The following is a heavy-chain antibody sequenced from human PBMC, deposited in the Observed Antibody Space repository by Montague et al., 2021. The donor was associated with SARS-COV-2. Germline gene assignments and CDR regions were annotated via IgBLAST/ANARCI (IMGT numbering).Heavy chain of an antibody. Sequence: SETLSLTCTRLVASITGVDRRSIRLHSRNSLESFADIYLRGNTKYNPSLKSRVSISADTSRNQFSLRLSSVTAADTAVYYCAREYRIELWQTNWYFGLWGRGNMVTVSS. D-gene: IGHD5-18*01. V-gene: IGHV4-59*01. CDR2: IYLRGNT. J-gene: IGHJ2*01. CDR3: AREYRIELWQTNWYFGL. CDR1: VASITGVD.